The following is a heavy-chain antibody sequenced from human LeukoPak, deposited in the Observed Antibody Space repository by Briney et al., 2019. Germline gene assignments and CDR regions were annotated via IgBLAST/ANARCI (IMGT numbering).Heavy chain of an antibody. V-gene: IGHV3-30*18. D-gene: IGHD6-13*01. J-gene: IGHJ4*02. CDR1: GFTFSSYG. CDR2: ISYDGSNK. CDR3: AKWGIENPPLDY. Sequence: GGSLRLSCAASGFTFSSYGMHWVRQAPGKGLEWVAVISYDGSNKYYADSVKGRFTISRDNSKNTLYLQMNSLRAEDTAVYYCAKWGIENPPLDYWGQGTLVTVSS.